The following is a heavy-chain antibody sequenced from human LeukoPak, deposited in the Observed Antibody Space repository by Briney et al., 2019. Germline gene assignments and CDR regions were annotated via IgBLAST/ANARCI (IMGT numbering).Heavy chain of an antibody. CDR1: GFTFRHYA. V-gene: IGHV3-30*04. CDR3: VRARAGGLDY. J-gene: IGHJ4*02. CDR2: LSFDGAHK. Sequence: GGSLRLSCAASGFTFRHYAVHWVRQAPGRGLEWVAVLSFDGAHKYYAESVKGRFTISKDNSNNTLFLEMDSLRLEDTALYYCVRARAGGLDYWGQGTLVTVSS. D-gene: IGHD3-16*01.